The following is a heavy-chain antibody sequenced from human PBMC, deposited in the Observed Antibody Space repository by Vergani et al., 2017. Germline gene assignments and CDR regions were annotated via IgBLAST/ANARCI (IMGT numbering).Heavy chain of an antibody. CDR2: VYYSGTT. Sequence: QLQLQESGPGLVKPSETLSLTCTVSGASISSSTYYWGWIRQPPGEALEWIGSVYYSGTTYYNPSLKSRVTISVDTSKNQFSLKLSSVTAADTAVYYCARGNWNYAFDYWGQGTLVTVSS. J-gene: IGHJ4*02. CDR3: ARGNWNYAFDY. D-gene: IGHD1-7*01. V-gene: IGHV4-39*07. CDR1: GASISSSTYY.